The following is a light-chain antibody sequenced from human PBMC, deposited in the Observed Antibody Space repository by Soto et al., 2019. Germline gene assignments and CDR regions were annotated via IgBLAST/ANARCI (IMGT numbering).Light chain of an antibody. Sequence: QSVLTQPPSVSGAPGQRVTISCTGSSSNIGAGYDVHWYQQLPGTAPKLLIYTNDQRPSGVPDRFSASKSGTSASLAINGLQSDDEADYYCAAWDDSLNGPVFGGGTKLTVL. V-gene: IGLV1-40*01. CDR1: SSNIGAGYD. J-gene: IGLJ2*01. CDR2: TND. CDR3: AAWDDSLNGPV.